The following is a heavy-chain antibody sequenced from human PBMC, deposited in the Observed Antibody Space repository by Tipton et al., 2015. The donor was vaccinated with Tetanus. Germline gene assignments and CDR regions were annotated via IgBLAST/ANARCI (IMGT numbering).Heavy chain of an antibody. D-gene: IGHD2-2*01. Sequence: TLSLTCTASGDSISFYYWSWIRQPPGKGLEWIGYIYYSGNTKYNPSLKSRVTMSVDTSKNQFSLNLTSVTPADTAVYYCARDLRRYQQNNWFDPWGQGTLVTVSS. CDR1: GDSISFYY. CDR3: ARDLRRYQQNNWFDP. V-gene: IGHV4-59*01. CDR2: IYYSGNT. J-gene: IGHJ5*02.